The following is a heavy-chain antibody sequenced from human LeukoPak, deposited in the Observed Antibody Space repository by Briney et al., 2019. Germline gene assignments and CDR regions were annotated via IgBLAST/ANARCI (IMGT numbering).Heavy chain of an antibody. CDR3: AREDGSSCFDN. V-gene: IGHV4-30-4*01. Sequence: SQTLSLTCTVSGGSISSGDYYWSWIRQPPGKGLEWIGYIYYSGSTYYNPSPKSRVAISVDTSKNQFSLKLISVTAADTAMYYCAREDGSSCFDNWGQGTLVTVSS. J-gene: IGHJ4*02. CDR2: IYYSGST. D-gene: IGHD6-13*01. CDR1: GGSISSGDYY.